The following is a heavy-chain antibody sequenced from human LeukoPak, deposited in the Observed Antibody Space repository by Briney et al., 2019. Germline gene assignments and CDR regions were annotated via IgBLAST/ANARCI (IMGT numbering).Heavy chain of an antibody. CDR1: GGSIINYY. CDR2: IYYSGST. CDR3: ARDRGEAFDI. D-gene: IGHD3-3*01. J-gene: IGHJ3*02. V-gene: IGHV4-59*12. Sequence: PLETLSLTCTVSGGSIINYYWSWIRQPPGKGLEWIGYIYYSGSTNYNPSLKSRVTISVDTSKNQFSLKLSSVTAADTAVYYCARDRGEAFDIWGQGTMVTVSS.